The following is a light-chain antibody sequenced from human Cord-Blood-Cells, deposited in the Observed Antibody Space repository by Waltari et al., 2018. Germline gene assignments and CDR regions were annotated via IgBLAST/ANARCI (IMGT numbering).Light chain of an antibody. J-gene: IGKJ1*01. CDR2: WAS. CDR1: QSVLYSSNNNNY. V-gene: IGKV4-1*01. CDR3: QQYYSTPT. Sequence: DIVMTQSPDSLAVSLCERATINCKSSQSVLYSSNNNNYLAWYQQKPGQPPKLLIYWASTRESGVPDRFSGSGSGTDFTLTISSLQAEDVAVYYCQQYYSTPTFGQGTKVEIK.